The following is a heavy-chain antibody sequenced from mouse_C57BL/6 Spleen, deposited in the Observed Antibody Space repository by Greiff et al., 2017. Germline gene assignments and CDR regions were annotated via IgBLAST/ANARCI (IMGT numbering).Heavy chain of an antibody. V-gene: IGHV1-55*01. Sequence: QVHVKQSGAELVKPGASVKMSCKASGYTFTSYWITWVKQRPGQGLEWIGDIYPGSGSTNYNEKFKSKATLTVDTSSSTAYMQLSSLTSEDSAVYYCAYYSNVFDYWGQGTTLTVSS. CDR3: AYYSNVFDY. CDR1: GYTFTSYW. J-gene: IGHJ2*01. D-gene: IGHD2-5*01. CDR2: IYPGSGST.